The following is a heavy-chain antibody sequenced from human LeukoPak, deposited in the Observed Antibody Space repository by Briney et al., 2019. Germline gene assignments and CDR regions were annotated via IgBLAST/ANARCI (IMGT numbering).Heavy chain of an antibody. CDR2: IKSKTDGGTT. Sequence: GGSLKLSCAASGFTFSSAWMSWVRQAPGKGLEWVGRIKSKTDGGTTDYAAPVKGRFTISRDDSKNTLYPQMNSLKTEDTAVYYCTPQPSMIVVVNYYWGQGTLVTVSS. D-gene: IGHD3-22*01. CDR1: GFTFSSAW. CDR3: TPQPSMIVVVNYY. J-gene: IGHJ4*02. V-gene: IGHV3-15*01.